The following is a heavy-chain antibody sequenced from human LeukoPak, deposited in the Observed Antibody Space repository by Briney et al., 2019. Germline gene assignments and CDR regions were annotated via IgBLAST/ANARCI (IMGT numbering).Heavy chain of an antibody. J-gene: IGHJ4*02. V-gene: IGHV1-18*01. CDR1: GYTFTSYG. Sequence: ASVKVSCKASGYTFTSYGISWVRQAPGQGLEWMGWISAYNGNTIYAQKLQGRVTMTTDTSTSTAYMELRSLRSDDTAVYYCARSRTHLDSSGYYGYWGQGTLVTVSS. D-gene: IGHD3-22*01. CDR2: ISAYNGNT. CDR3: ARSRTHLDSSGYYGY.